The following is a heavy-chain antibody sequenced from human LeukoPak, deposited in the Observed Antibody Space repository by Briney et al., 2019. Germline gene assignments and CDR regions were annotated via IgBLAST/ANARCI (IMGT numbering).Heavy chain of an antibody. D-gene: IGHD6-13*01. V-gene: IGHV4-39*01. CDR1: GGSISSRSYY. J-gene: IGHJ5*02. CDR2: IYYSGST. CDR3: ARYSSSWPSAGFDP. Sequence: TSETLSLTCTVSGGSISSRSYYWGWIRQPPGKGLEWIGSIYYSGSTYYNPSLKSRVTISVDTSKQQFSLKLSAVTAADTAVYYCARYSSSWPSAGFDPWGQGTLVTVSS.